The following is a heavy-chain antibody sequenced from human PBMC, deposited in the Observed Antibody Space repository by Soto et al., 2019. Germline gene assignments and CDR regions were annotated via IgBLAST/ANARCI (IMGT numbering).Heavy chain of an antibody. CDR1: GFTFINHA. Sequence: EVQLLESGGGLVQPGGSLRLSCVGSGFTFINHAMNWVRQAPGKGLEWVSGISGGGDRTFDADSVKGRFTISRDNSKNTVNLQMNSLRADDTAVYYWARKVLGSTTRPDYWYFDLWGRGTLVTVSS. CDR2: ISGGGDRT. CDR3: ARKVLGSTTRPDYWYFDL. J-gene: IGHJ2*01. V-gene: IGHV3-23*01. D-gene: IGHD3-16*01.